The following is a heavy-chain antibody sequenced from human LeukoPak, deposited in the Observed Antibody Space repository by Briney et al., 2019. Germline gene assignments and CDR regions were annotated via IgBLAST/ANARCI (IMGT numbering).Heavy chain of an antibody. CDR1: GGSIRSSSYY. D-gene: IGHD6-19*01. Sequence: SETLSLTCTVSGGSIRSSSYYWGWIRQPPGKGLEWIGSIYYSGSTYYNPSLKSRVTISVDTSKNQFSLKLSSVTAADTAVYYCARLIVHSSGWYNEDAFYFDYWGQGTLVTVSS. V-gene: IGHV4-39*07. CDR2: IYYSGST. CDR3: ARLIVHSSGWYNEDAFYFDY. J-gene: IGHJ4*02.